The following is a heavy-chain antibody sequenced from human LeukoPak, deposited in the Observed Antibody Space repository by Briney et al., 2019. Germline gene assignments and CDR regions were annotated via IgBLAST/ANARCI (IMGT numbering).Heavy chain of an antibody. V-gene: IGHV1-58*02. CDR1: GFTFTSSA. D-gene: IGHD6-19*01. Sequence: SVKASCKASGFTFTSSAMQWVRQARGQRLEWIGWIVVGSGNTNYAQKFQERVTITRDMSTSTAYMELSSLRSEDTAVYYSVAGDSSGDYYYGMDVWGQGTTVTVSS. CDR2: IVVGSGNT. CDR3: VAGDSSGDYYYGMDV. J-gene: IGHJ6*02.